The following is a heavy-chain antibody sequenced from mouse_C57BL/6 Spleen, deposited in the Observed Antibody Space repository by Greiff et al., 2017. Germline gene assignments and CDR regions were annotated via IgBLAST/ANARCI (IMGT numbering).Heavy chain of an antibody. CDR3: ARHGGGRNSFDY. Sequence: EVKLVESGGGLVKPGGSLKLSCAASGFTFSSYTMSWVRQTPEKRLEWVATISGGGGNTYYPDSVKGRFTISRDNAKNTLYLQMSSLRSEDTALYYCARHGGGRNSFDYWGQGTTLTVS. CDR2: ISGGGGNT. CDR1: GFTFSSYT. J-gene: IGHJ2*01. V-gene: IGHV5-9*01.